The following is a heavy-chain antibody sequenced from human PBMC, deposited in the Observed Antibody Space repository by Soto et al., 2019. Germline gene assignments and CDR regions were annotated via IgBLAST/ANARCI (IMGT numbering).Heavy chain of an antibody. CDR3: AKTRAYSNYVGWFDP. CDR2: ISYDGSNK. CDR1: GFTFSSYG. V-gene: IGHV3-30*18. D-gene: IGHD4-4*01. Sequence: GGSLRLSCAASGFTFSSYGMHWVRQAPGKGLEWVAVISYDGSNKYYADSVKGRFTISRDNSKNTLYLQMNSLRAEDTAVYYCAKTRAYSNYVGWFDPWGQGTLVTVSS. J-gene: IGHJ5*02.